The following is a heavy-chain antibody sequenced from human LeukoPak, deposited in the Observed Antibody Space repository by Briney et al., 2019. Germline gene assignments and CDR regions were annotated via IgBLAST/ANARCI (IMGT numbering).Heavy chain of an antibody. V-gene: IGHV5-51*01. CDR2: IYPGDSDT. D-gene: IGHD3-10*01. Sequence: GESLKISCKGSGYSFTSYWIGWARQMPGKGLEWMGIIYPGDSDTRYSPSFQGQVTISADKSISTAYLQWSSLKASDTAMYYCARGEWFGELLAAFDIWGQGTMVTVSS. CDR1: GYSFTSYW. CDR3: ARGEWFGELLAAFDI. J-gene: IGHJ3*02.